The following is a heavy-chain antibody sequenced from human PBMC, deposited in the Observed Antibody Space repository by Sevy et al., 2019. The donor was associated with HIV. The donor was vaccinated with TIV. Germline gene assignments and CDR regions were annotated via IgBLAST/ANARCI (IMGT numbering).Heavy chain of an antibody. CDR3: AKAGVAVAGTFDLFYFDY. V-gene: IGHV3-23*01. D-gene: IGHD6-19*01. CDR1: GFTFSSYA. Sequence: VGSLRLSCAASGFTFSSYAMSWVRQAPGKGLEWVSTISSRGGSTYYADSVKGRFTISRDNSKNTLSLLMNSLRAEDTALYYCAKAGVAVAGTFDLFYFDYWGQGTLVTVSS. CDR2: ISSRGGST. J-gene: IGHJ4*02.